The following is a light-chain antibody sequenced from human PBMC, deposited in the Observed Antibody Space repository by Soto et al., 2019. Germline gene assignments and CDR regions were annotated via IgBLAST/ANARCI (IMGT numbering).Light chain of an antibody. Sequence: IVMTQSPATLSVSPGDRATLSCRDSQSISSDVACYRQKPGQPPTLILYGASTRAIGIRARFSGSGSGTEFTLTINSLQSEDCGTYYCQQYNDWPLSFGGGTKVDIK. CDR1: QSISSD. CDR3: QQYNDWPLS. CDR2: GAS. V-gene: IGKV3-15*01. J-gene: IGKJ4*01.